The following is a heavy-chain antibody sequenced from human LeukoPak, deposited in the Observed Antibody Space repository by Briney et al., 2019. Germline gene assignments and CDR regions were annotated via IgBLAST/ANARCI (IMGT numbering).Heavy chain of an antibody. CDR2: IYSGGGT. CDR3: ARDQVPALAN. V-gene: IGHV3-66*01. D-gene: IGHD5-18*01. Sequence: GGSLRLSCAASGFTISGNYMSWVRQAPGKGLEWVSIIYSGGGTYYSDSVKGRFTISRDNSKNTLYLQMNSLRAEDTAVYYCARDQVPALANWGQGTLVTVSS. J-gene: IGHJ4*02. CDR1: GFTISGNY.